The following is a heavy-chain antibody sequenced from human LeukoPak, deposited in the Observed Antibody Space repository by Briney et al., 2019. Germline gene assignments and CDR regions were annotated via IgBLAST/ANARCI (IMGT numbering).Heavy chain of an antibody. V-gene: IGHV4-59*01. CDR1: GGFISSYY. CDR3: ARSQPYNWIDS. Sequence: ETLSLTCTVSGGFISSYYWSWIRQPPGKGLEWIGFIHYTGSTNYNPSLKSRVTISVDTSKNQFSLKLSSVTAADTAVYYCARSQPYNWIDSWGRGTLVTVSS. CDR2: IHYTGST. J-gene: IGHJ5*01. D-gene: IGHD2-2*01.